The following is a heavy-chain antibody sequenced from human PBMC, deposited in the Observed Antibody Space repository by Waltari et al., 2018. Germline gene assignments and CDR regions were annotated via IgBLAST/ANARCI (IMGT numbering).Heavy chain of an antibody. Sequence: QVQLQESGPGLVKPSETLSLTCTVSGGSLSSHYWSWIRQPPGKGLECIGYIYHSGSTNYNPSLQGRVTMSVDTSKNQFSLRLSSVTAADTAVYYCARAFKAHFDNWGQGTLVTVSS. D-gene: IGHD6-6*01. CDR1: GGSLSSHY. J-gene: IGHJ4*02. CDR2: IYHSGST. V-gene: IGHV4-59*11. CDR3: ARAFKAHFDN.